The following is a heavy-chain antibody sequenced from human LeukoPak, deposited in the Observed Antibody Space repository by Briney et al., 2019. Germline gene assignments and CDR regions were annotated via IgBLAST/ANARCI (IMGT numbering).Heavy chain of an antibody. Sequence: ASVKVSCKASGYTFTSYYMHWVRQAPGQGLEWMGIINPSGGSTSYAQKFQGRVTMTRDTSTSTAYMELRSLRSDDTAVYYCARDTYYDFWSGYFPFDYWGQGTLVTVSS. J-gene: IGHJ4*02. V-gene: IGHV1-46*01. D-gene: IGHD3-3*01. CDR1: GYTFTSYY. CDR3: ARDTYYDFWSGYFPFDY. CDR2: INPSGGST.